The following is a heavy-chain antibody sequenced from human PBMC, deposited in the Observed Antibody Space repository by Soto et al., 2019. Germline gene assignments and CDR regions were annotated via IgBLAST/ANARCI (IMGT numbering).Heavy chain of an antibody. V-gene: IGHV4-34*01. J-gene: IGHJ6*02. D-gene: IGHD5-12*01. Sequence: KPSETLSLTCAVYGGSFRGYYWSWIRQPPGKGLEWIGEINHSGSTNYNPSLKSRVTISVDTSKNQFSLKLNSVTAADTAVYYCARGPPVDIVSWYYYYGMDVWGQGTTVTVSS. CDR1: GGSFRGYY. CDR3: ARGPPVDIVSWYYYYGMDV. CDR2: INHSGST.